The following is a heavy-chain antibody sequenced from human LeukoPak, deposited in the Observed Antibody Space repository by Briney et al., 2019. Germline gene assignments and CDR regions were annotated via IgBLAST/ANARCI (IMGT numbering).Heavy chain of an antibody. J-gene: IGHJ5*02. D-gene: IGHD2-15*01. CDR2: ISAYNGNT. Sequence: ASVKVSCKASGYTFTSYGISWVRQAPGQGLEWMGWISAYNGNTNYAQKLQGRVTMTTDTSTSTAYMELRSLRSDDTAAYYCARDSRSVVVVAKPPNWFDPWGQGTLVTVSS. CDR3: ARDSRSVVVVAKPPNWFDP. V-gene: IGHV1-18*01. CDR1: GYTFTSYG.